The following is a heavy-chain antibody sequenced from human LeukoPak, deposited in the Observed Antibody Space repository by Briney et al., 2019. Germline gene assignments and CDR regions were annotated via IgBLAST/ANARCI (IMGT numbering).Heavy chain of an antibody. V-gene: IGHV3-30*04. J-gene: IGHJ3*02. D-gene: IGHD1-26*01. Sequence: GGSLRLSCAASGFTFSSYAMHWVRQAPGKGLEWVAVISYDGSNKYYADSVKGRFTISRDNSKNTLYLQMNSLRAEDTAVYYCARVGGSHDDAFDIWGQGTMVTVSS. CDR1: GFTFSSYA. CDR2: ISYDGSNK. CDR3: ARVGGSHDDAFDI.